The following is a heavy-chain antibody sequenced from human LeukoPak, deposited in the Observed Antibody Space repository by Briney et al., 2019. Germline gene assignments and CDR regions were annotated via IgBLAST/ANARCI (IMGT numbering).Heavy chain of an antibody. Sequence: GGSLRLSCSASGLTLSGYWMHWVRQIPGKGLVWVSRINSDGSGTSYADSVKGRFTISRDDVKNMLYLQMNSLRVEDTGLYYCSTVEHFWGQGTLVTVSS. V-gene: IGHV3-74*01. CDR1: GLTLSGYW. J-gene: IGHJ4*02. D-gene: IGHD1/OR15-1a*01. CDR2: INSDGSGT. CDR3: STVEHF.